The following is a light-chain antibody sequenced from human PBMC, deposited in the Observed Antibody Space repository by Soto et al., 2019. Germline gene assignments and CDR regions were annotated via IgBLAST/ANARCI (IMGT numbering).Light chain of an antibody. CDR3: QQFVNLPFT. Sequence: DIQMTQSPSFLSASVGDRVTITCQASQDISDYLNWYQQKPGQAPKLLIHDAMHLETGVPSRFSGSGSGATFIFTISSLQPEDIATYYCQQFVNLPFTFGPGNTVYLK. J-gene: IGKJ3*01. CDR1: QDISDY. V-gene: IGKV1-33*01. CDR2: DAM.